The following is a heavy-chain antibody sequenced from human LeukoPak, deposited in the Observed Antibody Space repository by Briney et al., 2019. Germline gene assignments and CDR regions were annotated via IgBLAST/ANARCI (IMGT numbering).Heavy chain of an antibody. Sequence: GGSLRLSCAASGFAFSSFVMTWVRQAPGKGLEWVSFIDGTGDSTNYADSAKGRFTISRDNSKNTLYLQMNSLRAEDTAVYYCAKDGATVALDYWGQGTLVTVSS. D-gene: IGHD1-26*01. V-gene: IGHV3-23*01. J-gene: IGHJ4*02. CDR3: AKDGATVALDY. CDR1: GFAFSSFV. CDR2: IDGTGDST.